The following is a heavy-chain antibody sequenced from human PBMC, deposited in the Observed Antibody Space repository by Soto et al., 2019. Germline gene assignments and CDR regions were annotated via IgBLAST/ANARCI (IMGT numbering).Heavy chain of an antibody. D-gene: IGHD3-10*01. CDR1: GFSFGDYH. CDR2: ITKSGSSI. Sequence: GGSLRLSCAASGFSFGDYHMTWVGQGPGKGLEWLSYITKSGSSIYYAGSVKGRFTISRDNAKNSLYLQMKGLTAEDTAVYYCARVGFVSGSSTNSYYLYYNAFWSRGTSVTVSS. J-gene: IGHJ6*04. V-gene: IGHV3-11*01. CDR3: ARVGFVSGSSTNSYYLYYNAF.